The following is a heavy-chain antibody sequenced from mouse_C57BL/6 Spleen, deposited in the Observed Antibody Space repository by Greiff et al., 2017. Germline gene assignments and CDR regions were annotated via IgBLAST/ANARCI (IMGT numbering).Heavy chain of an antibody. J-gene: IGHJ2*01. CDR2: IDPSDSET. CDR1: GYTFTSYW. Sequence: QVHVKQPGAELVRPGSSVKLSCKASGYTFTSYWMHWVKQRPIQGLEWIGNIDPSDSETHYNQKFKDKATLTVDKSSSTAYMQLSSLTSEDSAVYYCARRGKTFSFDYWGQGTTLTVSS. CDR3: ARRGKTFSFDY. V-gene: IGHV1-52*01.